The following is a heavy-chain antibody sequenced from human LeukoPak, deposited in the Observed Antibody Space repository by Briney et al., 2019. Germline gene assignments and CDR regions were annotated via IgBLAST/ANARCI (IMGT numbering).Heavy chain of an antibody. CDR1: GFTVRSND. V-gene: IGHV3-53*01. CDR2: IYSGGTT. J-gene: IGHJ3*02. D-gene: IGHD7-27*01. CDR3: ARILGIRAFDI. Sequence: GGSLRLSCVASGFTVRSNDMSWVRQAPGKGLEWVSVIYSGGTTYYADSGKGRFTISRDNSKNTLYLQMNSLRAEDTAVYYCARILGIRAFDIWGQGTMVTVSS.